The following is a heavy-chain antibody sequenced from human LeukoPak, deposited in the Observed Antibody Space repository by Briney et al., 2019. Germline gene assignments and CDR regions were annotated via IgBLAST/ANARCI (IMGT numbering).Heavy chain of an antibody. D-gene: IGHD5-24*01. V-gene: IGHV3-21*01. CDR1: GFTFSSYS. Sequence: PGGSLRLSCAASGFTFSSYSMNWVRQAPGKGLEWVSSISGSSSYIYYADSVKGRFTISRDNAKNSLYLQMNSLRAEDTAVYYCARDRVFADGYSRFDLWGRGTLVTVSS. CDR2: ISGSSSYI. CDR3: ARDRVFADGYSRFDL. J-gene: IGHJ2*01.